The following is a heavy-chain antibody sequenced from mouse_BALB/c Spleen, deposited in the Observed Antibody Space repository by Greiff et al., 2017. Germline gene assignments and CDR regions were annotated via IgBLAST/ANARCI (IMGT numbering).Heavy chain of an antibody. CDR2: IDTSDSYT. V-gene: IGHV1-69*01. CDR1: GYTFTDYW. Sequence: VQLQQPGAELVMPGASVKMSCKASGYTFTDYWMHWVKQRPGQGLEWIGAIDTSDSYTSYNQKFKGKATLTVDESSSTAYMQLSSLTSEDSAVYYCARTILGGYLYYFDYWGQGTTLTVSS. D-gene: IGHD2-2*01. CDR3: ARTILGGYLYYFDY. J-gene: IGHJ2*01.